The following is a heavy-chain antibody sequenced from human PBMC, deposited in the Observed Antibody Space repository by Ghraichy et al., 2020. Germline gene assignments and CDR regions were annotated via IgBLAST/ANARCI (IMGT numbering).Heavy chain of an antibody. V-gene: IGHV4-30-2*01. Sequence: SETLSLTCAVSGGSVSSGVYAWTWIRQPPGKGLEWIGNVYHGGTTYYNPSLKSRLTVSIDRSKNQFSLMLTSVTAADTAVYYCVSGYSASTRGFDSWGQGTLVTVSS. CDR2: VYHGGTT. CDR1: GGSVSSGVYA. CDR3: VSGYSASTRGFDS. J-gene: IGHJ4*02. D-gene: IGHD5-12*01.